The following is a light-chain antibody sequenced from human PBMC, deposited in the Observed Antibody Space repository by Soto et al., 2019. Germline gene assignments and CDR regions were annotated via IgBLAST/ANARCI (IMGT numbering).Light chain of an antibody. CDR3: CSHAGSYVV. J-gene: IGLJ2*01. V-gene: IGLV2-11*01. CDR2: DVS. CDR1: SIDVGSSNY. Sequence: QSALTQPRSVSGSPGQSVTISCTGTSIDVGSSNYVSWYQQHPGKAPKLIISDVSKRPSGVPDRFSGSKSDNTASLTISGLQDEDEADYFCCSHAGSYVVFGGGTKVTVL.